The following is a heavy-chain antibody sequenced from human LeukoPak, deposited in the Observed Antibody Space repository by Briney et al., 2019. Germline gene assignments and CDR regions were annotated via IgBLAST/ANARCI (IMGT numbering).Heavy chain of an antibody. V-gene: IGHV4-59*11. CDR1: GAFTSTHY. J-gene: IGHJ4*02. CDR2: VFYSGNS. Sequence: SETLSLTCTVSGAFTSTHYWSWVRQPLGKGLEWIGYVFYSGNSNYNPSFTSRLTMSVDTSKTQCSLKLTSVTAADTAVYYCARIDPLGYFDLWGQGTLVTVSS. CDR3: ARIDPLGYFDL.